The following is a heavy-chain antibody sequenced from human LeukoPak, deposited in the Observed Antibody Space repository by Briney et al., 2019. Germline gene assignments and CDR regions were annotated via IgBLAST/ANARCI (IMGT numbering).Heavy chain of an antibody. J-gene: IGHJ4*02. CDR2: IIPIFGTA. D-gene: IGHD3-22*01. Sequence: SVKVSCKASGGTFSNYAINWVRKAPGQGLEWMGGIIPIFGTANYAQKFQGRVTITADKSTSTVYMELNSLKSEDTAVYHCARGWDYDSGGRPTAYVYWGQGTLVTVSS. CDR3: ARGWDYDSGGRPTAYVY. V-gene: IGHV1-69*06. CDR1: GGTFSNYA.